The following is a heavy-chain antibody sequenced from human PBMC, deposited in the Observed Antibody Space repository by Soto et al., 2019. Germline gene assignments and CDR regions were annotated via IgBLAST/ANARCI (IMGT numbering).Heavy chain of an antibody. D-gene: IGHD1-26*01. CDR3: KKDMGASIYCVMDV. CDR2: INWRGGSI. Sequence: PGGSLRLSCAASGFSFDDYAMHWVRQAPGKGLEWVSSINWRGGSIGYADSVKGRFTISRDNTKRSLYLQMNSLRPEDTALYYWKKDMGASIYCVMDVGGPGPRAT. V-gene: IGHV3-9*01. J-gene: IGHJ6*02. CDR1: GFSFDDYA.